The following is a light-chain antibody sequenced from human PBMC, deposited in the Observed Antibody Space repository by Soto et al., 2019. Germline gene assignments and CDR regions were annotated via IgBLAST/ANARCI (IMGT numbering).Light chain of an antibody. J-gene: IGKJ1*01. Sequence: DIQMTQSPSTLSASVGDRVTITCRASQSISSWLAWYQQKPGKAPKLLIYAASNVESGVPSRFSGSGSGTEFTLAISSLQPDDFATYYCQQYSTYPWMFGQGTKVEIK. V-gene: IGKV1-5*01. CDR2: AAS. CDR3: QQYSTYPWM. CDR1: QSISSW.